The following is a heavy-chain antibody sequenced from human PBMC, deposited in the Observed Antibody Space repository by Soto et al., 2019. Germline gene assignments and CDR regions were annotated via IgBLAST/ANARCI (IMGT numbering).Heavy chain of an antibody. D-gene: IGHD3-16*01. V-gene: IGHV1-18*01. Sequence: QVNLVQSGAEVKKPGASVKVSCKASGYTFSNYALTWVRRAPGQGLEWMGWISAHSGDTNYAQKFQGRVTMTTDTSSTTAYVELRRLTSDDTAVYSCARAITLTFGAPDYWGTGTLVTVSS. CDR3: ARAITLTFGAPDY. CDR2: ISAHSGDT. CDR1: GYTFSNYA. J-gene: IGHJ4*02.